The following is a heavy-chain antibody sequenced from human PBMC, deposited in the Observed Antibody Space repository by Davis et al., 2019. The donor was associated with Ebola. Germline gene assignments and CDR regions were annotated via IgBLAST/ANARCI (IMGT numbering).Heavy chain of an antibody. J-gene: IGHJ6*02. CDR2: ISYDGSNK. CDR1: GFTFSTHH. Sequence: GGSLRLSCVVSGFTFSTHHMDWVRQAPGKGLEWVAVISYDGSNKYYADSVKGRFTISRDNSKNTVYLQMNSLRVEDTAVYYCASRMTTALSWGQGTTVTVSS. V-gene: IGHV3-33*05. D-gene: IGHD4-11*01. CDR3: ASRMTTALS.